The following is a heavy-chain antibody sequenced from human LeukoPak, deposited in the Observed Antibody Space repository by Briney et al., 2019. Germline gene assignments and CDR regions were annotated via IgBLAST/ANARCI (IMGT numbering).Heavy chain of an antibody. Sequence: SCKASGGTFSSYAMNWVRQAPGKGLEWVSGISGSGDSTYYADPVKGRFTLSRDNSKNTVYLQMSSLRAEDTAIYYCARHQAMATVDPFDYWGQGTLVTVSS. CDR1: GGTFSSYA. CDR2: ISGSGDST. V-gene: IGHV3-23*01. D-gene: IGHD5-24*01. CDR3: ARHQAMATVDPFDY. J-gene: IGHJ4*02.